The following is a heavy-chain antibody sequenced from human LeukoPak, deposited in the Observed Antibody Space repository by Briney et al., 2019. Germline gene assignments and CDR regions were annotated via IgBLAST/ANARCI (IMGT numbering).Heavy chain of an antibody. CDR1: GFTFSSYA. CDR2: ISYDGSNK. V-gene: IGHV3-30*04. Sequence: SGGSLRLSCAASGFTFSSYAMSWVRQAPGKGLEWVAVISYDGSNKYYADSVKGRFTISRDNSKNTLFLQMNSLRAEDTALYYCARDQVATISSGMDVWGQGTTVTVSS. D-gene: IGHD5-12*01. J-gene: IGHJ6*02. CDR3: ARDQVATISSGMDV.